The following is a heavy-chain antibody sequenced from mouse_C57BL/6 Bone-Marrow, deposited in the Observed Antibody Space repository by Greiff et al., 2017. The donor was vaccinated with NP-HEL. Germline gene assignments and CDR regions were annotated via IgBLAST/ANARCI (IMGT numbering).Heavy chain of an antibody. CDR1: GYTFTDYY. V-gene: IGHV1-19*01. Sequence: VHVKQSGPVLVKPGASVKMSCKASGYTFTDYYMNWVKQSHGKSLEWIGVINPYNGGTSYNQKFKGKATLTVDKSSSTAYMELNSLTSEDSAVYYCARLQTAQARDYWGQGTTLTVSS. CDR2: INPYNGGT. J-gene: IGHJ2*01. D-gene: IGHD3-2*02. CDR3: ARLQTAQARDY.